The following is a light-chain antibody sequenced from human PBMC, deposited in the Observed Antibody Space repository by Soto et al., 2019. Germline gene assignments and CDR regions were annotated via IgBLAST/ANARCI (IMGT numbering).Light chain of an antibody. CDR2: GES. CDR1: QSVSCN. J-gene: IGKJ4*01. Sequence: EIVLTQSPGTLSLSPGERSTLSCRASQSVSCNLALYQHKPGQAPRLLIFGESTRATGIPARFSGSGSETAFKVTISRLQSEDFTVYYCQQYNEWALIILGGGTKV. V-gene: IGKV3-15*01. CDR3: QQYNEWALII.